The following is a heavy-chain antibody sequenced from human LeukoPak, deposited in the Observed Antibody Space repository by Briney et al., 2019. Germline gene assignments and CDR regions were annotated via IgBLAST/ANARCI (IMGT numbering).Heavy chain of an antibody. Sequence: ASVKVSCKASGYTFTDYYLHWVRQAPGQGLEWMGWINPNSGGTNYAQKFQGRVTMTRDTSTSTVYMELSSLRSEDTAVYYCARESPITMVPDYWGQGTLVTVSS. V-gene: IGHV1-2*02. CDR1: GYTFTDYY. J-gene: IGHJ4*02. D-gene: IGHD3-10*01. CDR3: ARESPITMVPDY. CDR2: INPNSGGT.